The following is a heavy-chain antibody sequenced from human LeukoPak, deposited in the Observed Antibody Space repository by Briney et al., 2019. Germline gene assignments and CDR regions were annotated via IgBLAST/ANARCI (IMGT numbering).Heavy chain of an antibody. CDR3: ARVGRRIVGATTRWYYFDY. Sequence: ASVKVSCKASGYTFTSYDINWVRQATGQGLEWMGWVNPNSGNTGYAQKFQGRVTMTRNTSISTAYMELSSLRSEDTAVYYCARVGRRIVGATTRWYYFDYWGQGTLVAVSS. CDR1: GYTFTSYD. J-gene: IGHJ4*02. V-gene: IGHV1-8*01. CDR2: VNPNSGNT. D-gene: IGHD1-26*01.